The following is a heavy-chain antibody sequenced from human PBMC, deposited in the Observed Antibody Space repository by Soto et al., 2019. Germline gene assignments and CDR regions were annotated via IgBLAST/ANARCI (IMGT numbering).Heavy chain of an antibody. V-gene: IGHV4-39*07. CDR1: GGSISSSSYY. CDR2: IYYSGST. Sequence: SETLSLTCTVSGGSISSSSYYWGWIRQPPGKGLEWIGSIYYSGSTYYNPSLKSRVTISVDTSKNQFSLKLNSVTAADTAVYYCARVRAGYANSYYFDYWGQGTLVTVSS. CDR3: ARVRAGYANSYYFDY. D-gene: IGHD2-2*01. J-gene: IGHJ4*02.